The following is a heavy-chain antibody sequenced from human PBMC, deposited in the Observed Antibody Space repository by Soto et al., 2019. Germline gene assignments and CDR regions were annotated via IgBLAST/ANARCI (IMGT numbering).Heavy chain of an antibody. Sequence: SETLSLTCAVYCGSFSGYYWSWIRQPPGKGLEWIGEINHSGSTNYNPSLKSRVTISVDTSKNQFSLKLSSVTAADTAVYYCARVLLYYDSSGYPFDYWGQGTLVTVSS. CDR3: ARVLLYYDSSGYPFDY. V-gene: IGHV4-34*01. CDR1: CGSFSGYY. D-gene: IGHD3-22*01. J-gene: IGHJ4*02. CDR2: INHSGST.